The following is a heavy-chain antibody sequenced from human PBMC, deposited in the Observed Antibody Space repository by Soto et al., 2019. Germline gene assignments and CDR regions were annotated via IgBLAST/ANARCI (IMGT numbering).Heavy chain of an antibody. CDR1: GGTFSSYA. Sequence: ASVKVSCKASGGTFSSYAISWVRQAPGQGLEWMGGIIPIFGTANYAQKFQGRVTITADESTSTAYMELSSLRSEDTAVYYCARAFVDSSGYIAEFDYWGQGTLVTVSS. CDR3: ARAFVDSSGYIAEFDY. CDR2: IIPIFGTA. J-gene: IGHJ4*02. V-gene: IGHV1-69*13. D-gene: IGHD3-22*01.